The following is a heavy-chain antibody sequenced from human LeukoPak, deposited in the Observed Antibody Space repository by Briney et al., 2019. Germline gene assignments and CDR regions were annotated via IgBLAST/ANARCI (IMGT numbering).Heavy chain of an antibody. CDR1: GFTFSSYS. CDR2: ISSSSSYI. V-gene: IGHV3-21*01. Sequence: GGSLRLSCAASGFTFSSYSMNWVRQAPGKGLEWVSSISSSSSYIYYADSVKGRFTISRDNAKNSLYPQMNSLRAEDTAVYYCARGGVVGATTDYWGQGTLVTVSS. J-gene: IGHJ4*02. CDR3: ARGGVVGATTDY. D-gene: IGHD1-26*01.